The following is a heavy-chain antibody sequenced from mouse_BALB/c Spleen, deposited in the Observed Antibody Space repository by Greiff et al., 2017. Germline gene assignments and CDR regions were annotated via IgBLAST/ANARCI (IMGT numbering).Heavy chain of an antibody. CDR1: GFTFSDYY. V-gene: IGHV5-4*02. CDR2: ISDGGSYT. CDR3: ARASGARYFDY. Sequence: EVQVVESGGGLVKPGGSLKLSCAASGFTFSDYYMYWVRQTPEKRLEWVATISDGGSYTYYPDSVKGRFTISRDNAKNNLYLQMSSLKSEDTAMYYCARASGARYFDYWGQGTTLTVSS. J-gene: IGHJ2*01. D-gene: IGHD6-1*01.